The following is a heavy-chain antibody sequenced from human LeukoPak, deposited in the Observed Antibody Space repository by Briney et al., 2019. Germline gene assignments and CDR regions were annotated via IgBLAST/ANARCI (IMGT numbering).Heavy chain of an antibody. CDR1: GGTFSSYA. CDR3: ARGTSGYYPYFDY. Sequence: SVKVSCKASGGTFSSYAINWVRQAPGQGLEWMGGIIPIFGTANSAQKFQGRVTITADESTSTAYMELSSLRSEDTAVHYCARGTSGYYPYFDYWGQGTLVTVSS. J-gene: IGHJ4*02. D-gene: IGHD3-22*01. CDR2: IIPIFGTA. V-gene: IGHV1-69*13.